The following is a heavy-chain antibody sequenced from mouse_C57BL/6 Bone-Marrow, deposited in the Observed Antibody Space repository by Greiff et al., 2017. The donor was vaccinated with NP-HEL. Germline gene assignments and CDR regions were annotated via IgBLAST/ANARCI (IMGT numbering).Heavy chain of an antibody. D-gene: IGHD2-3*01. CDR2: IHPNNGRT. J-gene: IGHJ4*01. V-gene: IGHV1-64*01. Sequence: VQLQQPGAELVKPGASVKLSCKASGYTFTSYWMHWVKQRPGQGLEWIGMIHPNNGRTNYHEKFKGKATLTVDTSSSTAYLQLSSLTSEDSAVYYCAREALYDGYSYYAMDYWGQGTSVTVSS. CDR3: AREALYDGYSYYAMDY. CDR1: GYTFTSYW.